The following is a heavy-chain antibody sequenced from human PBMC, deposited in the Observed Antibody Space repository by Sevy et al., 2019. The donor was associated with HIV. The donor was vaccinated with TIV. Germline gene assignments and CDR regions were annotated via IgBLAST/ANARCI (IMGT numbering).Heavy chain of an antibody. J-gene: IGHJ5*02. CDR1: GGSISSGSYY. V-gene: IGHV4-61*02. CDR2: IYTSGST. D-gene: IGHD3-22*01. CDR3: ARDYEGYYYDSSGYSLGSWFDP. Sequence: SETLSLTCTVSGGSISSGSYYWSWIRQPAGKGLEWIGRIYTSGSTNYNPSLKSRVTISVDTSKNQFSLKLSSVTAADTAVYYCARDYEGYYYDSSGYSLGSWFDPWGQGTLVTVSS.